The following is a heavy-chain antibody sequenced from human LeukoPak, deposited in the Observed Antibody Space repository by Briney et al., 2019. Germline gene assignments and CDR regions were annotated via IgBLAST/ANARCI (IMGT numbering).Heavy chain of an antibody. CDR1: GGSISSYY. Sequence: SETLSLTCTVSGGSISSYYWSWIRQPAGKGLEWIGRIYTSGSTNYNPSLKSRVTMSVDTSKNQFSLKLSSVTAADTAVYYCAREYFDIVVVPAALLGYWGQGTLVTVSS. CDR2: IYTSGST. CDR3: AREYFDIVVVPAALLGY. D-gene: IGHD2-2*01. J-gene: IGHJ4*02. V-gene: IGHV4-4*07.